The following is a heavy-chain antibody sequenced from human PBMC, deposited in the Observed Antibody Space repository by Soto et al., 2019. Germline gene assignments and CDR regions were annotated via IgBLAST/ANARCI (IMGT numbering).Heavy chain of an antibody. Sequence: KESGPTLVKPTQTLTLTCTFSGFSLTSSGVGVGWIRQSPGKVLEHLALIYWDDDKRYSPSLKSRLTITKDISENQVVLTMTNMEPMDTGTYFCTRSRGELESWGQ. D-gene: IGHD1-1*01. CDR2: IYWDDDK. CDR3: TRSRGELES. J-gene: IGHJ1*01. CDR1: GFSLTSSGVG. V-gene: IGHV2-5*02.